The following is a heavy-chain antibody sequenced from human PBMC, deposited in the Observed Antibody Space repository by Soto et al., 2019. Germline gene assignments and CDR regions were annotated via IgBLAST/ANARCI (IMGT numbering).Heavy chain of an antibody. J-gene: IGHJ4*02. CDR2: ISRDAGSP. V-gene: IGHV3-20*04. D-gene: IGHD3-22*01. Sequence: GGPLTLSCAAFVFPSDDYAMSWVRHVGGSGLGWVSGISRDAGSPGYADSVKGRYTISRDNAQCCLYLQLHSLRADDTVLYCCACAPGFYCDVFDYWGQGTLVTGSS. CDR1: VFPSDDYA. CDR3: ACAPGFYCDVFDY.